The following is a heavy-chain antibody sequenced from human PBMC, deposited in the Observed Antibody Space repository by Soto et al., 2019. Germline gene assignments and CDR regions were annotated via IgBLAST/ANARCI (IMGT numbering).Heavy chain of an antibody. CDR1: VCSIISCCYY. CDR3: ERDGLLWSSSCYRESGMEV. V-gene: IGHV4-31*03. J-gene: IGHJ6*01. Sequence: SETRCRTCTFSVCSIISCCYYWRLIRQHPGNCLELIGYIYYSGSTYYNPYLKSRVTISVDTSKNQFSLKLSSVTSADTAVYYCERDGLLWSSSCYRESGMEVWGQGTTLNVSS. D-gene: IGHD6-13*01. CDR2: IYYSGST.